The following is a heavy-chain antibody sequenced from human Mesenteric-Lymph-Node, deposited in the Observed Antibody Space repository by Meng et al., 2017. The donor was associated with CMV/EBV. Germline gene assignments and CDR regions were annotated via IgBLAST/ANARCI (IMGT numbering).Heavy chain of an antibody. V-gene: IGHV4-39*07. Sequence: GSLRLSCTVSGGSISSSSHYWGWIRQSPGRGLEWIGSIYYIGSTNYSPSLKSRVAISVDRSKNQFSLKVSSVTAADTAVYYCARGQRSRQDAFDIWGQGTMVTVSS. J-gene: IGHJ3*02. CDR2: IYYIGST. CDR1: GGSISSSSHY. CDR3: ARGQRSRQDAFDI.